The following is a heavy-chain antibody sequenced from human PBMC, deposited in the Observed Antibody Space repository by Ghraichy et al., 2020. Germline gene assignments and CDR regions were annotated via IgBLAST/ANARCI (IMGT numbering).Heavy chain of an antibody. D-gene: IGHD2-8*02. CDR1: GYTFTGYY. CDR3: ARVPVAVVYAKYYMDV. CDR2: INPNSGGT. J-gene: IGHJ6*03. Sequence: ASVKVSCKASGYTFTGYYMHWVRQAPGQGLEWMGRINPNSGGTNYAQKFQGRVTMTRDTSISTAYMELSRLRSDDTAVYYCARVPVAVVYAKYYMDVWGKGTTVTVSS. V-gene: IGHV1-2*06.